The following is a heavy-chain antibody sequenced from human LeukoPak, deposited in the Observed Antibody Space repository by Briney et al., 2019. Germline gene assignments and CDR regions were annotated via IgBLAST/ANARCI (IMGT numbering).Heavy chain of an antibody. J-gene: IGHJ5*02. V-gene: IGHV5-51*01. Sequence: GESLKISCKGSGYSFTSYWIGWVRQMPGKGLEWMGIIYPGDSDTRYSPSFQGQVTISADKSISTAYLQWSSLKASDTAMYYCARGILWFGELLSWFDPWGQGTLVTVSS. D-gene: IGHD3-10*01. CDR2: IYPGDSDT. CDR3: ARGILWFGELLSWFDP. CDR1: GYSFTSYW.